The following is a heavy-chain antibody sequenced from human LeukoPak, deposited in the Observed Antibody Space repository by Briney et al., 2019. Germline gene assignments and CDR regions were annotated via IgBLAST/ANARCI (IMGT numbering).Heavy chain of an antibody. CDR3: ARRVYYYGSGKGFDY. CDR1: GFTFRDYT. CDR2: ISKSGTYI. V-gene: IGHV3-21*01. D-gene: IGHD3-10*01. Sequence: GGSLRLSCAASGFTFRDYTMNWVRQAPGKGLEWVSAISKSGTYIKYADSVKGRFTVSRDNAKNSLFLQMNSLRVEDTAVYYCARRVYYYGSGKGFDYWGQGTLVTVSS. J-gene: IGHJ4*02.